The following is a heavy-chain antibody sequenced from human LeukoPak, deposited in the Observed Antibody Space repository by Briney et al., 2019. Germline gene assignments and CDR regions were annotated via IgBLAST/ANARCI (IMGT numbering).Heavy chain of an antibody. V-gene: IGHV4-59*01. Sequence: SETLSLTCIVSGGSISSYYWSWIRQPPGKGLEWIGYIYYSGSTNYKPSLKSRVTISVATSKNQFSLRLSSVTAADTAVYYCASGLWFGELFGEYYFDYWGQGTLVTVSS. J-gene: IGHJ4*02. CDR3: ASGLWFGELFGEYYFDY. D-gene: IGHD3-10*01. CDR2: IYYSGST. CDR1: GGSISSYY.